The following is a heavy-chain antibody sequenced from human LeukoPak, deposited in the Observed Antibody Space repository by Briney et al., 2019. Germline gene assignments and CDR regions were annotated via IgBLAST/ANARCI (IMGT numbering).Heavy chain of an antibody. V-gene: IGHV4-34*01. D-gene: IGHD3-22*01. Sequence: SETLSLTCAVYGGSFSGYYWSWIRQPPGRGLEWIGEINHSGSTNYNPSLKSRVTISVDTSKNQFSLKLSSVTAADTAVYYCARDYARLDSSGYSYSFDYWGQGTLVTVSS. CDR2: INHSGST. CDR1: GGSFSGYY. CDR3: ARDYARLDSSGYSYSFDY. J-gene: IGHJ4*02.